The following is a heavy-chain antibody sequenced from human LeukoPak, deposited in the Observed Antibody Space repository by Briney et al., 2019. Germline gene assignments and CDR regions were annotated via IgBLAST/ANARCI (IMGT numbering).Heavy chain of an antibody. CDR3: ARGRYCSSTSCYGRPGDY. CDR2: INHSGST. V-gene: IGHV4-34*01. Sequence: PSETLSLTCAVYGGSFSGYYWSWIRQPPGKGLEWIGEINHSGSTNYNPSLKSRVTISVDTSKNQFSLKLSSVTAADTAVYYCARGRYCSSTSCYGRPGDYWGQGTLVTASS. CDR1: GGSFSGYY. D-gene: IGHD2-2*01. J-gene: IGHJ4*02.